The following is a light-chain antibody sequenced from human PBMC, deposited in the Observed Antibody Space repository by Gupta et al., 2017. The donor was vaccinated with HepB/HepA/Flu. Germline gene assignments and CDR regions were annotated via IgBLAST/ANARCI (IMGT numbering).Light chain of an antibody. V-gene: IGLV2-14*01. Sequence: QSALTQPASVSGSPGQSLTISCTGTSSDVGGFNYVSWYQQHPGKAPKLMIFDVSNRPSGVSSRFSGSRSGNTASLTISGLQAEDEADYYCSSYTGNSIVVFGGGTKLTVL. CDR3: SSYTGNSIVV. CDR1: SSDVGGFNY. J-gene: IGLJ2*01. CDR2: DVS.